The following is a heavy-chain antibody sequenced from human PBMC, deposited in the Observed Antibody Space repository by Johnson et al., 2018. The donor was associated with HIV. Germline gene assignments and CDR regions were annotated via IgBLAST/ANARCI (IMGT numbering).Heavy chain of an antibody. CDR3: AKDLVDTAMDDAFDI. Sequence: QVLLVESGGGLVQPGGSLRLSCAASGFTVSRNYMSWVRQAPGKGLEWVSSISSSGNTMYYADSVKGRFPISRDNSKNTLYLQMNSLRAEDTAVYYCAKDLVDTAMDDAFDIWGQGTMVTVSS. CDR1: GFTVSRNY. V-gene: IGHV3-11*04. D-gene: IGHD5-18*01. CDR2: ISSSGNTM. J-gene: IGHJ3*02.